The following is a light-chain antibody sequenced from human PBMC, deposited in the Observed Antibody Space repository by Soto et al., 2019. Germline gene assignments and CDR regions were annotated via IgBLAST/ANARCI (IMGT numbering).Light chain of an antibody. CDR3: SCLSTTSTPIV. J-gene: IGLJ1*01. CDR2: EVN. CDR1: SSDIGLYNY. V-gene: IGLV2-14*01. Sequence: QSVLSQPASMSGSPGQSITIPCTGASSDIGLYNYVSWYQHHPGKAPKLLISEVNIRPSGLSDRFSASKAGNTASLTISGLQPEDGAYYYCSCLSTTSTPIVFGNGTKVTVL.